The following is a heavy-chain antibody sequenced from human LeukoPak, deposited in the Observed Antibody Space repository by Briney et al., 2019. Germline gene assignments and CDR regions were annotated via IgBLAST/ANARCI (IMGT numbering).Heavy chain of an antibody. CDR1: GFTLSSHE. CDR3: ARETPNCGGDCFDY. V-gene: IGHV3-48*03. D-gene: IGHD2-21*02. CDR2: ISDVGRSDI. Sequence: GGSLRLSCAASGFTLSSHEINWVRQAPGKGLEWVSYISDVGRSDIYFADSVKGRFTLSRDNAKNSLYPQMNSLRAEDTAIYYCARETPNCGGDCFDYWGQGTLVTVSS. J-gene: IGHJ4*02.